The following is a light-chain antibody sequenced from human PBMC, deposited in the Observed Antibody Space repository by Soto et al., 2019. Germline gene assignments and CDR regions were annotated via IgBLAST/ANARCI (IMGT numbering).Light chain of an antibody. CDR3: QYYGNSGTSFYV. J-gene: IGLJ1*01. V-gene: IGLV1-40*01. CDR2: GNT. Sequence: QSALTQPPSVSGSPGQWVAISCTGTSSDIGAGFYVHWYQHLPGKAPKLLIYGNTNRPSGVPDRFSGSKSGNSASLVITGLHAEEDADESCQYYGNSGTSFYVFGTGTKLTVL. CDR1: SSDIGAGFY.